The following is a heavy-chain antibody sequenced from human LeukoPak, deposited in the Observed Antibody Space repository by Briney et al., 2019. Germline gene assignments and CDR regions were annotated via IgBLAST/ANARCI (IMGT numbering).Heavy chain of an antibody. D-gene: IGHD5-24*01. Sequence: SETLSLTCTVSGGSISSYYWSWIRQPPGKGLEWIGEINHSGSTNYNPSLKSRVTISVDTSKNQFSLKLSSVTAADTAVYYCARGWLQEAWGQGTLVTVSS. CDR2: INHSGST. V-gene: IGHV4-34*01. J-gene: IGHJ5*02. CDR3: ARGWLQEA. CDR1: GGSISSYY.